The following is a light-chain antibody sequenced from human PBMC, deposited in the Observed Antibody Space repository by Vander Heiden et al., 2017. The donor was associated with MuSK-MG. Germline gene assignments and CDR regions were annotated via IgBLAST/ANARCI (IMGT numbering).Light chain of an antibody. CDR1: QSISTY. V-gene: IGKV1-39*01. J-gene: IGKJ4*01. CDR2: VAS. Sequence: DIQMTQSPSSLSASVGDRVTITCRASQSISTYLNWYHQKPGEAPKLLIYVASSLQSGVPSRFSGSGSETDFTLTISRLQPEDFATYYCQQSYSTPLTFGGGTRVEIK. CDR3: QQSYSTPLT.